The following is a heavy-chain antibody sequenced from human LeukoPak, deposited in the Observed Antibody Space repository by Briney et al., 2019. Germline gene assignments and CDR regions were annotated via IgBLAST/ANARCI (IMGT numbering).Heavy chain of an antibody. CDR3: AKVGDYGDYALDY. CDR1: GFTFSSYG. J-gene: IGHJ4*02. CDR2: ISYDGSNK. V-gene: IGHV3-30*18. D-gene: IGHD4-17*01. Sequence: GGSLRLSCAASGFTFSSYGMHWVRQAAGKGLEWVAVISYDGSNKYYADSVKGRFTISRDNSKNTLYMQMNSLRAEDTAVYYCAKVGDYGDYALDYWGQGTLVTVSS.